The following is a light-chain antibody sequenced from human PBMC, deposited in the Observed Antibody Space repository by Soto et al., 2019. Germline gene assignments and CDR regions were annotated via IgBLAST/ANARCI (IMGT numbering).Light chain of an antibody. CDR2: EVS. V-gene: IGLV2-8*01. J-gene: IGLJ1*01. CDR1: TSDVGGNNY. Sequence: QSVLTQPPSASGSPGQSVTISCTGTTSDVGGNNYVSWYQQHPGKAPKLMIYEVSKRPSGVPDRFSGSKSGNTASLPVSGLQAENEADYYCSSYAGSNNPDVFGTGTKLTLL. CDR3: SSYAGSNNPDV.